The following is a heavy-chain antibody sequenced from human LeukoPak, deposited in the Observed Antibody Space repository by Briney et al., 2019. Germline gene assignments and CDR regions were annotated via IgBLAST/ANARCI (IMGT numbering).Heavy chain of an antibody. CDR3: AKRLENYSGSYYYYGLDV. V-gene: IGHV3-23*01. J-gene: IGHJ6*02. CDR1: GFTFSSYA. D-gene: IGHD1-26*01. Sequence: PGGSLRLSCAASGFTFSSYAMSWVRQAPGKGLEWVSAISGSGGSTFHADSVKGRFTISRDNSKNTLYLQMNSLRAEDTAVYYCAKRLENYSGSYYYYGLDVWGQGTTVTVSS. CDR2: ISGSGGST.